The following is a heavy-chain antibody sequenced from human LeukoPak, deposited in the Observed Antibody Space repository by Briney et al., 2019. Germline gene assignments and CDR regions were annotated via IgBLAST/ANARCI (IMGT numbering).Heavy chain of an antibody. V-gene: IGHV4-4*07. Sequence: PSETLSLTCTVSGVSISSYYWSWIRQPAGKGLEWIGRIYTSGSTNYNPSLKSRVTISVDTSKNQFSLKLSSVTAADTAVYYCARQHYDILTGYYYYMDVWGKGTTVTISS. CDR2: IYTSGST. CDR3: ARQHYDILTGYYYYMDV. CDR1: GVSISSYY. D-gene: IGHD3-9*01. J-gene: IGHJ6*03.